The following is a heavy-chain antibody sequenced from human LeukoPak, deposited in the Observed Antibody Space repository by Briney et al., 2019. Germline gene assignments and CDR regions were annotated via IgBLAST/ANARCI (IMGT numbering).Heavy chain of an antibody. Sequence: PSETLSLTCTVSGGSISSGSDYWSWIRQPAGKGLEWIGRIYASGSTNYNPSLKSRVTISVDTSKNQFSLKLSSVTAADTAVYYCAREPETGYYNVLPFDYWGQGTLVTVSS. V-gene: IGHV4-61*02. J-gene: IGHJ4*02. D-gene: IGHD3-9*01. CDR3: AREPETGYYNVLPFDY. CDR2: IYASGST. CDR1: GGSISSGSDY.